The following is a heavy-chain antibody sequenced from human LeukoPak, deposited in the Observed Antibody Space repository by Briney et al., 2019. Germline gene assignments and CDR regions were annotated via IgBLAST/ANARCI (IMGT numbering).Heavy chain of an antibody. Sequence: GGFLRLSCVTSGFPFSDFSMSWVRQAPGKGLEWISTTNSGGTSTYYAESVKGRFTISRDNSKNTLYLQMSSLRVEDTAVYYCAKQSYARSLGEGGPGTLVSVSS. J-gene: IGHJ4*02. CDR3: AKQSYARSLGE. V-gene: IGHV3-23*01. CDR1: GFPFSDFS. CDR2: TNSGGTST. D-gene: IGHD2-8*01.